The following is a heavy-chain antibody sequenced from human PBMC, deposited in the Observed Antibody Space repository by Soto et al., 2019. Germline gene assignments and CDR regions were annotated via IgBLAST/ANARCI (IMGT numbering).Heavy chain of an antibody. Sequence: QVQLVQSGAEVKKPGASVKVSCKASGYTFTSYYMHWVRQAPGQGLEWMGIINPSGGSTSYAQKFQRRVTMTRDTSTSKVYMELSSLRSEDTAVYYCARGLVRGLSWFDPWGQGTLVTVSS. V-gene: IGHV1-46*01. J-gene: IGHJ5*02. D-gene: IGHD3-10*01. CDR3: ARGLVRGLSWFDP. CDR1: GYTFTSYY. CDR2: INPSGGST.